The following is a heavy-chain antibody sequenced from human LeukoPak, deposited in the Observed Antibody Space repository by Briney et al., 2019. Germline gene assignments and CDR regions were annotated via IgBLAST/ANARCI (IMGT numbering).Heavy chain of an antibody. J-gene: IGHJ4*02. V-gene: IGHV3-7*01. D-gene: IGHD5-12*01. CDR3: VRDGGVSGYDLLDY. CDR1: GFTFSNYW. Sequence: GGSLRLSCAASGFTFSNYWMTWVRQAPGKGLEWVAHINQDGSEEHYMDSVKARFTISRDNAKNSLSLQMNSLTAEDTAVYYCVRDGGVSGYDLLDYWGQGTLVTVSS. CDR2: INQDGSEE.